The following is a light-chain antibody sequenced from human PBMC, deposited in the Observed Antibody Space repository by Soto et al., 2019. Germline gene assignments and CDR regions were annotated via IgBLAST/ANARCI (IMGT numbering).Light chain of an antibody. CDR1: SNDVGSYNF. Sequence: QSALTQPASVSGSPGQSITISCTGTSNDVGSYNFVSWYQQHPGKAPKLMIYEGNKRPSGVSNRFSGSKSGNTASLTISGLQAENEADYYCSSYTSSSTWVFGGGTQLTVL. V-gene: IGLV2-14*02. CDR2: EGN. J-gene: IGLJ3*02. CDR3: SSYTSSSTWV.